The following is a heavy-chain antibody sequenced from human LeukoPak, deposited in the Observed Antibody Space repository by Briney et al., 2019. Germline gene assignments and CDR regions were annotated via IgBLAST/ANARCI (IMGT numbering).Heavy chain of an antibody. J-gene: IGHJ4*02. V-gene: IGHV3-30*18. CDR2: ISYDGSNK. D-gene: IGHD3-16*01. CDR1: GFTFSSYG. Sequence: GGSLRLSCAASGFTFSSYGMHWVRQAPGKGLEWVAVISYDGSNKYYADSVKGRFTISRDNSKNTLYLQMNSLRAEDTAVYYCAKDSRWRSLGLPDYWGQGTLVTVST. CDR3: AKDSRWRSLGLPDY.